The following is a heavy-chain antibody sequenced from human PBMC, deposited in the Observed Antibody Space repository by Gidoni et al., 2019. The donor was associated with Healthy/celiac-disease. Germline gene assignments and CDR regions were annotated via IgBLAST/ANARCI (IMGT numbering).Heavy chain of an antibody. Sequence: QVQLVQSGAEVKKPGASVKVSGKASGYTFTTYAMHWVRQAPGQRPEWMGWINAGNGDTKFSQTLQGRVTITRATSARTAYMELTSLRSEDTAVYYCARVDYGDYIMDVWGQGTTVTVSS. J-gene: IGHJ6*02. D-gene: IGHD4-17*01. CDR2: INAGNGDT. V-gene: IGHV1-3*01. CDR3: ARVDYGDYIMDV. CDR1: GYTFTTYA.